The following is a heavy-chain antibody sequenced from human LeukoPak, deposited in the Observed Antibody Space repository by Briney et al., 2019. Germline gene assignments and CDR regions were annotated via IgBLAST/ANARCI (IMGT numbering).Heavy chain of an antibody. Sequence: PGESLRLSCAASGFTFSTYSMNWLRLAPGKGLEWVSSISPDSNYKYYVDSVKGRFTISRDNAKSSLYLQMNSLRAEDTAVYYCVRGGYRGFDYEYWGQGTLVTVSS. J-gene: IGHJ4*02. CDR2: ISPDSNYK. D-gene: IGHD5-12*01. CDR1: GFTFSTYS. V-gene: IGHV3-21*01. CDR3: VRGGYRGFDYEY.